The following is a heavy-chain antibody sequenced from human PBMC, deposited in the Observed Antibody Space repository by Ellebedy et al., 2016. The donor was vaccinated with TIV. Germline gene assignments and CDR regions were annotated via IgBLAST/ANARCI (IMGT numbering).Heavy chain of an antibody. J-gene: IGHJ4*02. V-gene: IGHV3-74*01. CDR3: ARDGYFHDGFDF. CDR1: GFTFSSYA. D-gene: IGHD2-15*01. Sequence: GGSLRLSCAASGFTFSSYAMSWVRQAPGKGPVWISRIDSDGTTTYADSVQGRFIISRDNAKNMLYLQMNSLRVEDTAVYYCARDGYFHDGFDFWGQGTPVTVSS. CDR2: IDSDGTT.